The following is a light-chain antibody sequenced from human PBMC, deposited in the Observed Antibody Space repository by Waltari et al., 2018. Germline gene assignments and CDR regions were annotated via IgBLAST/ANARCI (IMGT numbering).Light chain of an antibody. V-gene: IGLV3-21*03. J-gene: IGLJ3*02. CDR2: DGS. CDR3: QVWDNGSDHSV. CDR1: NIGTTD. Sequence: SFVLTQPPSVSVAPGKTATITCGGSNIGTTDAHWYQQKPGLAPLLVVFDGSDRPTGIPERFSGSNAGNTATLTISRVEAGDEADYYCQVWDNGSDHSVFGGGTKVTVL.